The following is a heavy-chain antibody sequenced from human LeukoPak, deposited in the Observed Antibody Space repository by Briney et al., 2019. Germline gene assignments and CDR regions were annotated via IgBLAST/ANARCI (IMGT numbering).Heavy chain of an antibody. V-gene: IGHV3-30-3*01. CDR2: ISYDGSNK. CDR3: ARTIIVGATIRYYYGMDV. D-gene: IGHD1-26*01. CDR1: GFTFSSYA. Sequence: GGSLRLSCAASGFTFSSYAMHWVRQAPGKGLEWVAVISYDGSNKYYADSVKGRFTISRDNSKNTLYLQMNSLRAADTAVYYCARTIIVGATIRYYYGMDVWGQGTTVTVSS. J-gene: IGHJ6*02.